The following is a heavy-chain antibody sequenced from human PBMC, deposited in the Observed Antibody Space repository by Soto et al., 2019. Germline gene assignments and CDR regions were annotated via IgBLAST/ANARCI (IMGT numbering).Heavy chain of an antibody. J-gene: IGHJ6*02. D-gene: IGHD3-10*01. Sequence: GGSLRLSCAASGFTLSNHDMYWVRQATGKSLEWVSAIGIGGDTYYPASVKGRFTISRQNAKNSLYLQMNNLRAGDTAVYYCARGPGSPRYYNGMDVWGQGTTVTVS. V-gene: IGHV3-13*01. CDR2: IGIGGDT. CDR1: GFTLSNHD. CDR3: ARGPGSPRYYNGMDV.